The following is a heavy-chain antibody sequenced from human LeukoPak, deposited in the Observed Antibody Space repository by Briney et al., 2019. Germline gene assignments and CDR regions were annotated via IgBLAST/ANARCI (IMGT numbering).Heavy chain of an antibody. D-gene: IGHD3-22*01. CDR1: GLTFGRYA. CDR3: AKDPWGPPYHDSSPYYFDY. CDR2: ISDSGATT. J-gene: IGHJ4*02. V-gene: IGHV3-23*01. Sequence: PGQSLRLSCAASGLTFGRYAMSWVRQAPGKGLEWVSSISDSGATTHHTDSVKGRFTISRDNSKNTLYLQMNSLGAEDTAVYYCAKDPWGPPYHDSSPYYFDYWGQGTLVTVSS.